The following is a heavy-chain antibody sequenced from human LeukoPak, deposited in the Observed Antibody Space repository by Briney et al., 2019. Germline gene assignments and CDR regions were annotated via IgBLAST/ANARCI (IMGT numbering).Heavy chain of an antibody. CDR1: GGSFSGYY. V-gene: IGHV4-34*01. J-gene: IGHJ4*02. D-gene: IGHD1-14*01. Sequence: KPSETLSLTCAVYGGSFSGYYWTWIRKPPEKGLEWIGEINDSGGTDYSPSLRSRVTISIDTSKNQFSLKLSSVTAADTAVYYCARGPDHAKVGYWGQGTLVTVSS. CDR3: ARGPDHAKVGY. CDR2: INDSGGT.